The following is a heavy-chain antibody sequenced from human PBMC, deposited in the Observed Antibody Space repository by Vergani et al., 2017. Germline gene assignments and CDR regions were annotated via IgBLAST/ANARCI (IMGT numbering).Heavy chain of an antibody. CDR3: ARQHQRWLPVDAFDI. D-gene: IGHD5-24*01. CDR1: GYSFTSYW. J-gene: IGHJ3*02. V-gene: IGHV5-51*01. Sequence: EVQLVQSGAEVKKPGESLKISCKGSGYSFTSYWIGWVRQMPGKGLEWMGIIYPGDSDTRYSPSFQGQVTISADKSISTAYLQRSSLKASDTAMYYCARQHQRWLPVDAFDIWGQGTMVTVSS. CDR2: IYPGDSDT.